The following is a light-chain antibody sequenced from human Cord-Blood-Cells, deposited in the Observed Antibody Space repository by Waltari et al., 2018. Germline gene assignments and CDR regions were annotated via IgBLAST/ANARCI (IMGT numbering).Light chain of an antibody. CDR2: KES. Sequence: SYELTQPPSVSVSPGQTARITCSGDALPKQYAYWYQQKPGQAPVLVIYKESERPPGIPERFSGSSSGTTVTLTISGVQAEDEADYYCQSADSSGTSRVFGGGTKLTVL. V-gene: IGLV3-25*02. J-gene: IGLJ3*02. CDR3: QSADSSGTSRV. CDR1: ALPKQY.